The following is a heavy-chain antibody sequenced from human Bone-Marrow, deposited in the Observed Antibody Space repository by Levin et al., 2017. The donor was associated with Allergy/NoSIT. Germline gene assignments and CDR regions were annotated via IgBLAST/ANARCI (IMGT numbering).Heavy chain of an antibody. CDR3: ARGLVFDWSHPGWFDP. CDR2: IYSGGST. D-gene: IGHD3-9*01. CDR1: GFTVSSNY. J-gene: IGHJ5*02. V-gene: IGHV3-53*01. Sequence: GGSLRLSCAASGFTVSSNYMSWVRQAPGKGLEWVSVIYSGGSTYYADSVKGRFTISRDNSKNTLYLQMNSLRAEDTAVYYCARGLVFDWSHPGWFDPWGQGTLVTVSS.